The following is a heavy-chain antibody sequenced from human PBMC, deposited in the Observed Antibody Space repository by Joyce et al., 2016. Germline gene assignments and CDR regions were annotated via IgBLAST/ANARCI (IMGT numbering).Heavy chain of an antibody. D-gene: IGHD2-15*01. Sequence: QVQLQESGPGLVKPSETLSLTCTVSGASISSYYWSWIRQPPGKELEWIGYMYYSGTNNYSPSLKSRVTISVNTSKNQFSLKLNSVTAADTAVYYCARRIYCSGGSCFGGDAFDIWGQGTMVTVSS. CDR2: MYYSGTN. CDR1: GASISSYY. V-gene: IGHV4-59*01. CDR3: ARRIYCSGGSCFGGDAFDI. J-gene: IGHJ3*02.